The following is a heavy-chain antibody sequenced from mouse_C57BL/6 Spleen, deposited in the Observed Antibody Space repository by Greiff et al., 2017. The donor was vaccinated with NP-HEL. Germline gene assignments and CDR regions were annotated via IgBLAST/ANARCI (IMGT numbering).Heavy chain of an antibody. CDR2: VNPNYGGT. Sequence: VQLQQSGPELVKPGASVKISCKASGYTFTDYYMNWVKQRHGKSLEWIGDVNPNYGGTSYNKTFKGQATLTVDQTSSTAYMELRSLTSEDSAVYYCARVKGFYDGYLWFAYWGQGTLVTVSA. CDR1: GYTFTDYY. D-gene: IGHD2-3*01. V-gene: IGHV1-26*01. CDR3: ARVKGFYDGYLWFAY. J-gene: IGHJ3*01.